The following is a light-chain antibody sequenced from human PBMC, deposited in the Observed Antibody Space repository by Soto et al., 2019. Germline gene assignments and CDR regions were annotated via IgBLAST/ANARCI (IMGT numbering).Light chain of an antibody. V-gene: IGLV2-23*02. Sequence: QSVLTQPASVSGSPGQSITISCTGTSNDVGGYNLVSWFQQHPGKAPKLMISEVNKRPSGVSNRFSGSKSANTASLTISGLQAEDEADYYCCSNVGGSSPQWVFGGGTKVTVL. CDR2: EVN. J-gene: IGLJ3*02. CDR1: SNDVGGYNL. CDR3: CSNVGGSSPQWV.